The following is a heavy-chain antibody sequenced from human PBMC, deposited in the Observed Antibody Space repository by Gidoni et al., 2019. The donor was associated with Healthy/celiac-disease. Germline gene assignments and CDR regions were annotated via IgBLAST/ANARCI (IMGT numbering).Heavy chain of an antibody. CDR3: KKEFFDQQCGAPPHTKEY. CDR1: GFTVSSNE. D-gene: IGHD3-3*01. J-gene: IGHJ4*02. Sequence: AASGFTVSSNEMSWVRQAPGKGLEWVSSISGGSTYYADSRKGRFTISRDNSKNTLHLQMNSLRAEDTAVYYCKKEFFDQQCGAPPHTKEYWGQGTLVTVSS. CDR2: ISGGST. V-gene: IGHV3-66*01.